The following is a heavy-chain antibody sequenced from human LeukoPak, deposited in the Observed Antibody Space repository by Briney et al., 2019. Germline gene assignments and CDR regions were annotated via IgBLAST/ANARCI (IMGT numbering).Heavy chain of an antibody. CDR2: IIPIFGTA. CDR3: ARGSGSYRPFGPNFDY. CDR1: GGTFISYA. D-gene: IGHD3-10*01. Sequence: ASVKVSCKASGGTFISYAISWVRQAPGQGLEWMGGIIPIFGTANYAQKFQGRVTITADESKGTAYMELSSLRSEDTAVYYCARGSGSYRPFGPNFDYWGQGTLVTVSS. J-gene: IGHJ4*02. V-gene: IGHV1-69*13.